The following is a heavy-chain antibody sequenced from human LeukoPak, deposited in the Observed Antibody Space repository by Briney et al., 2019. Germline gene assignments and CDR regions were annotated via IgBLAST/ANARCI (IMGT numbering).Heavy chain of an antibody. J-gene: IGHJ4*02. CDR1: GGTFSSYA. Sequence: SVKVSCKASGGTFSSYAISWVRQAPGQGLEWMGRIIPILGIANYAQKFQGRVTITADKSTSTAYMELSSLRSEDTAVYYCASGGNVDTAILFDYWGQGTLVTVSS. V-gene: IGHV1-69*04. CDR2: IIPILGIA. D-gene: IGHD5-18*01. CDR3: ASGGNVDTAILFDY.